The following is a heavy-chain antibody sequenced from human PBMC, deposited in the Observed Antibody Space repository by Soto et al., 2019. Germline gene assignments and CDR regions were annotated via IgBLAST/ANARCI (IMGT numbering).Heavy chain of an antibody. CDR1: GYNFTNYW. CDR3: ARHGAAPAAKNWFDP. Sequence: PGESLKISCEGSGYNFTNYWIGWVRQMPGKGLECMGIIYPGDSDTNYSPSFQGHVTISADKSISTAYLQWSSLKASDTAMYYCARHGAAPAAKNWFDPWGQGTLVTVSS. CDR2: IYPGDSDT. V-gene: IGHV5-51*01. J-gene: IGHJ5*02. D-gene: IGHD2-2*01.